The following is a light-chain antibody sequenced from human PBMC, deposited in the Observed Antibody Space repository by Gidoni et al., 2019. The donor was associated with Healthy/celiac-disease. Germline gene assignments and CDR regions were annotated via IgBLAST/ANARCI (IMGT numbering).Light chain of an antibody. CDR1: QSVSSY. Sequence: EIVLTQSPATLSLSPGERATLSCRASQSVSSYLAWYQQKPGQAPRLLISDAANRATGIPDRFSGSGSGTDFTLTISSLEPEDFAVYYCQQRSNWSLTFGGGTKVEIK. J-gene: IGKJ4*01. V-gene: IGKV3-11*01. CDR3: QQRSNWSLT. CDR2: DAA.